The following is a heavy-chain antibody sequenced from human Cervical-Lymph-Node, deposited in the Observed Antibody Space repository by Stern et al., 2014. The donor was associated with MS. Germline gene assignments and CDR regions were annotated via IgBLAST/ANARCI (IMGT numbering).Heavy chain of an antibody. CDR2: ITPVCASA. J-gene: IGHJ6*01. Sequence: QVQLVQSGAEVKKPGSSVKVSCKASGDPFTDYAISWVRQAPGQGPEWMGGITPVCASADYAQKFQGRLTITADKSTSAAYMDLSSLTSEDTAVYYWAREVGSLAMDVWGQGATVIVSS. CDR1: GDPFTDYA. V-gene: IGHV1-69*06. CDR3: AREVGSLAMDV. D-gene: IGHD1-1*01.